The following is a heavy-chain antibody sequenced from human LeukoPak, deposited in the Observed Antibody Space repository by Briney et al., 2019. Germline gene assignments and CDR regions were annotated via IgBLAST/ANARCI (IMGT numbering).Heavy chain of an antibody. CDR3: ARTGSTVTMLYPFDH. D-gene: IGHD4-17*01. CDR1: GGSLSTYY. J-gene: IGHJ4*02. V-gene: IGHV4-59*01. CDR2: IYYTGST. Sequence: SETLSLTCTVSGGSLSTYYWSWIRQPPGKGLEWMGYIYYTGSTNYNPSLKSRVTMSVDTSKSQFSLKLNSVTAADTAVYYCARTGSTVTMLYPFDHWGQGTLVTVSS.